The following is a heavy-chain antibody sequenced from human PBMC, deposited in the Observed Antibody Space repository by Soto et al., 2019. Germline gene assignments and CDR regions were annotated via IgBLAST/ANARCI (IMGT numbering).Heavy chain of an antibody. V-gene: IGHV4-39*01. D-gene: IGHD2-2*01. CDR3: ARNPYSAPYIVVVASSIVLDAFDI. CDR2: MYYSGTT. J-gene: IGHJ3*02. CDR1: GGSISSSSYY. Sequence: SETLSLTCTISGGSISSSSYYWGWIRQPPGKGLEWIGSMYYSGTTFFNPSLKSRVTISVDTSKNQLSLKLSSVTASDTAVYYCARNPYSAPYIVVVASSIVLDAFDIWGQGAMVTVSS.